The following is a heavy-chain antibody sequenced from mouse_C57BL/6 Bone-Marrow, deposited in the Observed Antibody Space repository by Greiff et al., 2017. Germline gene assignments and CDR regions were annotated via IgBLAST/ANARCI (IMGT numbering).Heavy chain of an antibody. Sequence: VQLQQSGTELVKPGASVKLSCKASGYTFTSYWMHWVKQRPGQGLEWIGNINPSNGGTNYNEKFKSKATLTVDKSSSTAYMQLSSLTSEDSAVYYCARRSYYRSNNWYFDVWGTGTTVTVSS. CDR1: GYTFTSYW. CDR2: INPSNGGT. J-gene: IGHJ1*03. CDR3: ARRSYYRSNNWYFDV. D-gene: IGHD1-1*01. V-gene: IGHV1-53*01.